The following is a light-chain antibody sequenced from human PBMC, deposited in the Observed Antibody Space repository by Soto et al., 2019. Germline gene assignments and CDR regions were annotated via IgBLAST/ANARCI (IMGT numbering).Light chain of an antibody. Sequence: IQFTQSPSSLSSSVLERFTITCRASQGIGTYLAWYQQKPGKAPNLLIDGAYTLQSGVPSRFSGSGSGTDFTLTISSLEPEDFAVYYCQQYGSSGTFGQGTKVDIK. CDR1: QGIGTY. CDR3: QQYGSSGT. J-gene: IGKJ1*01. V-gene: IGKV1-9*01. CDR2: GAY.